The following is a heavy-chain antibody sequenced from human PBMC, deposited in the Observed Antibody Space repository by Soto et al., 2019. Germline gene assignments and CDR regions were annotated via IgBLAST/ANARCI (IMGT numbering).Heavy chain of an antibody. CDR1: GFTFSSYW. V-gene: IGHV3-74*01. CDR2: INSDGSST. D-gene: IGHD2-15*01. Sequence: GGSLRLSCAASGFTFSSYWMHWVRQAPGKGLVWVSRINSDGSSTSYADSVKGRFTISRDNAKNTLYLQMNSLRAEDTAVYYCARGRRECSGGSCYSRRWGAFDIWGQGTMVTVSS. CDR3: ARGRRECSGGSCYSRRWGAFDI. J-gene: IGHJ3*02.